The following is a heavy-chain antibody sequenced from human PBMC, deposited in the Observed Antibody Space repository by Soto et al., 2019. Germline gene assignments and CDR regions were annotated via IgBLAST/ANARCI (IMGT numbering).Heavy chain of an antibody. Sequence: GGSLRLSCVGSGFTFSSYAIRWVRQGPGKGLEWLSAIGGSGETTYYADSVRGRFAISRDNSKNTVFLQMNSLRAEDTAVYFCARAANRYCMDVWGTGTIVTVSS. CDR3: ARAANRYCMDV. CDR1: GFTFSSYA. J-gene: IGHJ6*03. CDR2: IGGSGETT. V-gene: IGHV3-23*01.